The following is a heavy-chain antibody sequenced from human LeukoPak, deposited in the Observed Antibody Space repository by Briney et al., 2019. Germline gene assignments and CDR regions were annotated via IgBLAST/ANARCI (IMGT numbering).Heavy chain of an antibody. CDR2: IRYDGSNK. V-gene: IGHV3-30*02. D-gene: IGHD1-26*01. CDR3: AKVGATSEDY. Sequence: GGSLRLSCAASGFTFSSYGMHWVRQAPGKGLEWVAFIRYDGSNKYYADSVKGRFTISRDNSKNTLYLQMNSLRAEDTAVHYCAKVGATSEDYWGQGTLVTVSS. J-gene: IGHJ4*02. CDR1: GFTFSSYG.